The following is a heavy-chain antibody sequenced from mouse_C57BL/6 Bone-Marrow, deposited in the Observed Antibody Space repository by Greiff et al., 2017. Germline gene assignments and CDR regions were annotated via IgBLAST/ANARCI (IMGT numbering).Heavy chain of an antibody. CDR2: ISSGGSYT. CDR1: GFTFSSYG. D-gene: IGHD1-1*01. V-gene: IGHV5-6*01. J-gene: IGHJ3*01. CDR3: ARHRGYGSSFAY. Sequence: EVQRVESGGDLVKPGGSLKLSCAASGFTFSSYGMSWVRQTPDKRLEWVATISSGGSYTSYPYSVKGRFTISRDNAKNTLYLQMSILKSEDTAIYYCARHRGYGSSFAYWGQGTLVTVSA.